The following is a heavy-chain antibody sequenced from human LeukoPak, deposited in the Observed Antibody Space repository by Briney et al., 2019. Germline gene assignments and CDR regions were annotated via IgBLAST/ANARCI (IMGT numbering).Heavy chain of an antibody. V-gene: IGHV3-73*01. CDR1: GFTFSGSA. J-gene: IGHJ4*02. Sequence: PGGSLRLSCAASGFTFSGSAMHWVRQASGKGLEWVGRIRSKANSYATAYAASVKGRFTISRDDSKNTAYLQMNSLKTEDTAVYYCTRQNENYYGSGSSPFDYWGQGTLVTVSS. CDR3: TRQNENYYGSGSSPFDY. D-gene: IGHD3-10*01. CDR2: IRSKANSYAT.